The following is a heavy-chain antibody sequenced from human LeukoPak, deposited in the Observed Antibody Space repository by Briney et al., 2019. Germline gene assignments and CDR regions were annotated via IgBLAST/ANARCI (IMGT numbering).Heavy chain of an antibody. D-gene: IGHD5-24*01. CDR2: IYYTGST. J-gene: IGHJ4*02. CDR1: GGSITNGYN. V-gene: IGHV4-31*03. CDR3: ARSGQLSRIDY. Sequence: SETLSLTCTVSGGSITNGYNWSWIRQLPGKGLEWLGYIYYTGSTYYNPSLESRVTMSVDTSKTQFSLKLTSVTAADTAVYYCARSGQLSRIDYWGQGTLVTVSS.